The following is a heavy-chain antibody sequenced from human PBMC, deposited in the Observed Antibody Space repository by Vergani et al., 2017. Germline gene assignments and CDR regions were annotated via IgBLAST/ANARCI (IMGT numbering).Heavy chain of an antibody. CDR2: IYYSGRT. J-gene: IGHJ4*02. Sequence: QVQLQESGPGLVKPSQSLSLTCTVSGGSISGVSYYLSWVLQPAGKGLEWIGRIYYSGRTDYNPSLESRVTISVDTSKNTFSLKLNSVTAADTAIYYCARAERDRRSDYFDYWGQGTLVTVSS. V-gene: IGHV4-61*02. D-gene: IGHD1-26*01. CDR3: ARAERDRRSDYFDY. CDR1: GGSISGVSYY.